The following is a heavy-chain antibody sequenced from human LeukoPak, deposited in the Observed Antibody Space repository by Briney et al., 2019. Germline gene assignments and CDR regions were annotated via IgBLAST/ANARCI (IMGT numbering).Heavy chain of an antibody. J-gene: IGHJ4*02. D-gene: IGHD5-18*01. CDR1: GFTFSSSV. V-gene: IGHV3-30*02. CDR3: AKEVDGYSYGYDY. CDR2: IQYDGSIK. Sequence: PGGSLRLSCAASGFTFSSSVMHWVRQAPGKGLEWVAFIQYDGSIKYYADSVKGRFTISRDNSKNTLYLQMNSLGIEDTGVYYCAKEVDGYSYGYDYWGQGTLVTVSS.